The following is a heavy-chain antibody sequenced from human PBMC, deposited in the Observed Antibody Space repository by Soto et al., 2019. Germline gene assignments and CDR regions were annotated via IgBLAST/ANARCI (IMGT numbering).Heavy chain of an antibody. CDR2: IIPIRGST. D-gene: IGHD1-26*01. CDR3: AKQNPHGDSTKAWLEP. J-gene: IGHJ5*02. CDR1: GGTFVSSA. Sequence: QVQLLQSGAELREPGSSVRVSCTPSGGTFVSSAFAWVRQAPGGKIEWMGGIIPIRGSTKYAEKFLGRLTIRADASSRTAYLELSTVTVGHTAVHFCAKQNPHGDSTKAWLEPWGQGTLVNVPT. V-gene: IGHV1-69*01.